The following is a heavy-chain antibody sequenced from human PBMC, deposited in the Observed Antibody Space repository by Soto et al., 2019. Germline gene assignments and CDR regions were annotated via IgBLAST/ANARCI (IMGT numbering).Heavy chain of an antibody. D-gene: IGHD2-15*01. J-gene: IGHJ4*02. CDR3: ARHTPAISISDH. CDR1: GGSISSSSYY. CDR2: IYYNGST. Sequence: QLQLQESGPGLVKPSETLPLTCTVSGGSISSSSYYWGWIRQPPGKGLEWIGSIYYNGSTYYNPSLKNRVTISVDTSKNQFSLKLSSVTAADTAVYYCARHTPAISISDHWGQGTLVTVSS. V-gene: IGHV4-39*01.